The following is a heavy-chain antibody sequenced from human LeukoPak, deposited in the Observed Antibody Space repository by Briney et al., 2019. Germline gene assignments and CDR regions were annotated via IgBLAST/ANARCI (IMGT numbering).Heavy chain of an antibody. V-gene: IGHV3-13*01. D-gene: IGHD2-15*01. J-gene: IGHJ6*02. CDR1: GFTFSSYD. CDR3: ARAYREGYCSGGSCHYYYYGMGV. Sequence: GGSLRLSCAASGFTFSSYDMHWVRQATGKGLEWVSAIGTAGDTYYPGSVKGRFTISRENAKNSLYLQMNSLRAGDTAVYYCARAYREGYCSGGSCHYYYYGMGVWGQGTTVTVSS. CDR2: IGTAGDT.